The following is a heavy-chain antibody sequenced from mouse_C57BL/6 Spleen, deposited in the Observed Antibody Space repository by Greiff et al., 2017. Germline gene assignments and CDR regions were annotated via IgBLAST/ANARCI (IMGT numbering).Heavy chain of an antibody. Sequence: EVQLQQSVAELVRPGASVKLSCTASGFNFKNTYMHWVKQRPEQGLEWIGRIDPANGNTKYAPKFQGKATITADTSSNTAYQQLSSLTSEDTAIYYCAREGRLRYYFDYWGQGTTLTVSS. CDR3: AREGRLRYYFDY. J-gene: IGHJ2*01. D-gene: IGHD2-4*01. V-gene: IGHV14-3*01. CDR2: IDPANGNT. CDR1: GFNFKNTY.